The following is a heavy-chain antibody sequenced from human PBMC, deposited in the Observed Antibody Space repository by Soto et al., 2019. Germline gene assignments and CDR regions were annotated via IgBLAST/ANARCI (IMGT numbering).Heavy chain of an antibody. CDR1: GFTFSSYA. J-gene: IGHJ5*02. V-gene: IGHV3-23*01. CDR3: AKATAAAGTSSWFDP. D-gene: IGHD6-13*01. CDR2: ISGSGGST. Sequence: GGSLRLSCAASGFTFSSYAMNWVRQALGKGLEWVSAISGSGGSTYYADSVKGRFTISRDNSKNTLYLQMNSLRAEDTAVYYCAKATAAAGTSSWFDPWGQGTLVTVSS.